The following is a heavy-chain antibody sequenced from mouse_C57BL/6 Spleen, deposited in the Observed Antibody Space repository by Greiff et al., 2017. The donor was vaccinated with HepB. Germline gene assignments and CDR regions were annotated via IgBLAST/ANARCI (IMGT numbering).Heavy chain of an antibody. CDR1: GYTFTDYE. CDR3: TRPYYYRSWFAY. J-gene: IGHJ3*01. CDR2: IDPETGGT. V-gene: IGHV1-15*01. Sequence: QVQLQQSGAELVRPGASVTLSCKASGYTFTDYEMHWVKQTPVHGLEWIGAIDPETGGTAYNQKFKGKAILTADKSSSTAYMELRSLTSEDSAVYYCTRPYYYRSWFAYWGQGTLVTVSA. D-gene: IGHD1-1*01.